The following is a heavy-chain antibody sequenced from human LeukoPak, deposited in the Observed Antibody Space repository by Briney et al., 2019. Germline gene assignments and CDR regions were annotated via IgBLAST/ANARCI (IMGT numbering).Heavy chain of an antibody. V-gene: IGHV3-23*01. Sequence: GALGLPWATSGIPFPSYSINLGRPGPGKGLEWVSTISGGGGSTYYADSVKGRFTISRDNSKNTLYLQVNSLRAEDTAVYYCAKGGKWDVTPFDYWGQGTLVTVSS. J-gene: IGHJ4*02. CDR3: AKGGKWDVTPFDY. CDR2: ISGGGGST. D-gene: IGHD1-26*01. CDR1: GIPFPSYS.